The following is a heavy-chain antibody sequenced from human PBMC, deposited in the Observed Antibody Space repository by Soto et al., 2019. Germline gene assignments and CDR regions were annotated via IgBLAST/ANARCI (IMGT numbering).Heavy chain of an antibody. Sequence: PGGSLRLSCAASGFTFSSYAMHWVRQAPGKGLEWVAVISYDGSNKYYADSVKGRFTISRDNSKNTLYLQMNSLRAEDTAVYYCARRAKRPTVTLLSGAFDYWGQGTLVTVSS. CDR1: GFTFSSYA. CDR2: ISYDGSNK. D-gene: IGHD4-17*01. V-gene: IGHV3-30-3*01. J-gene: IGHJ4*02. CDR3: ARRAKRPTVTLLSGAFDY.